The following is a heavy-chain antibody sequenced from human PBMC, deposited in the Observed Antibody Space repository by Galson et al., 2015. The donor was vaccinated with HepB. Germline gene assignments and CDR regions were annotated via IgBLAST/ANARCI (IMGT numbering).Heavy chain of an antibody. V-gene: IGHV1-24*01. D-gene: IGHD2-21*01. CDR3: STVIGVNFAIVPRTQSGSPPPGSNCFYP. CDR1: GYTLTDLS. Sequence: SVKVSCKVSGYTLTDLSMHWVRQAPGKGLEWMGGFDPEDGKRIYAQRFQGRVTMTEDTSTATAYMELSSLRSVDTAIYLFSTVIGVNFAIVPRTQSGSPPPGSNCFYPWCQGTPVTVSS. CDR2: FDPEDGKR. J-gene: IGHJ5*02.